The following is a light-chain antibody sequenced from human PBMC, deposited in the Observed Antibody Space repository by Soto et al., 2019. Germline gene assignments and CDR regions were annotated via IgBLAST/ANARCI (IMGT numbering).Light chain of an antibody. Sequence: QSVLTQPPSASGTPGQRVTISCSGSSSNIGSNYAYWYQQLPGTAPKLLIYGNNQRPSGIPDRFSGSKSGTSASLAISGLRSEDEADYYCAAWDDSLNAWVFGGGTKLTVL. CDR2: GNN. CDR3: AAWDDSLNAWV. CDR1: SSNIGSNY. J-gene: IGLJ3*02. V-gene: IGLV1-47*02.